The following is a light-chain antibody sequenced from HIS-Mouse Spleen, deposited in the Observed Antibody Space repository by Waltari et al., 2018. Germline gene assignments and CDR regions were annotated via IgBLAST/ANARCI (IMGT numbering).Light chain of an antibody. CDR1: NIGSKS. V-gene: IGLV3-21*03. J-gene: IGLJ2*01. CDR3: QVWDSSSDHVV. Sequence: SYVLTQPPSVSVAPGKTARITCGGNNIGSKSVHWYQQKPGQAPVLVVYDDSDRPSGIPEGCSGSNSGNTATRTISRVEAGDEADYYCQVWDSSSDHVVFGGGTKLTVL. CDR2: DDS.